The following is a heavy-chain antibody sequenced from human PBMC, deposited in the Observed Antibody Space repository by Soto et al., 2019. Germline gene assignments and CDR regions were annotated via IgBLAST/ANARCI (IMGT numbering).Heavy chain of an antibody. CDR1: GYTFTSYG. CDR2: ISAYNGNT. Sequence: ASVKVSCKASGYTFTSYGISWVRQAPGQGLEWMGWISAYNGNTNYAQKLQGRVTMTTDTSTSTAYMELRSLRSDDTAVYYFARVESGWQLSRYYYGMDVWGQGTTVTVSS. D-gene: IGHD3-10*01. V-gene: IGHV1-18*01. CDR3: ARVESGWQLSRYYYGMDV. J-gene: IGHJ6*02.